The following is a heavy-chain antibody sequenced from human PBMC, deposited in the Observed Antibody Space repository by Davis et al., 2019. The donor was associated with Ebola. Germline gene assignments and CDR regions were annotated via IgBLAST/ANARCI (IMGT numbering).Heavy chain of an antibody. Sequence: PGGSLRLSCAASGFTFRTYDMHWVRQTTGKGLEWVSVIGTAGDTYYRGSVKGRFTISRENARNSLYLQMNSLTAGDTAVYYCARAKFGDVVLDDWGQGTLVTVSS. D-gene: IGHD4-17*01. CDR1: GFTFRTYD. CDR2: IGTAGDT. V-gene: IGHV3-13*01. CDR3: ARAKFGDVVLDD. J-gene: IGHJ4*02.